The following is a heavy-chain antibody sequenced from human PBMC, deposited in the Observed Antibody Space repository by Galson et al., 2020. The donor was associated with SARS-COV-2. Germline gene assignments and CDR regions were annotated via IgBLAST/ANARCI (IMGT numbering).Heavy chain of an antibody. CDR3: AKGGPARWSPYGMDV. V-gene: IGHV3-30*18. D-gene: IGHD6-6*01. CDR2: ISYDGSNK. CDR1: GFTFSSYG. Sequence: GGSLRLSCAASGFTFSSYGMHWVRQAPGKGLEWVAVISYDGSNKYYADSVKGRFTISRDNSKNTLYLQMNSLRAEDTAVYYCAKGGPARWSPYGMDVWGQGTTVTVSS. J-gene: IGHJ6*02.